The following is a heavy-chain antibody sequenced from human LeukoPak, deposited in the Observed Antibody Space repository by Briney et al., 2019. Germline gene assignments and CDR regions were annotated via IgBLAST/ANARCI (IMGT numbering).Heavy chain of an antibody. V-gene: IGHV3-30*03. CDR3: ARAQLWFGELPPYYYYMDV. D-gene: IGHD3-10*01. CDR1: GFTFSSYG. CDR2: ISYDGSNK. Sequence: GGSLRLSCAASGFTFSSYGMHWVRQAPGKGLEWVAVISYDGSNKYYADSVKGRFTISRDNSKNTLYLQMNSLRAEDTAVYYCARAQLWFGELPPYYYYMDVWGKGTTVTVSS. J-gene: IGHJ6*03.